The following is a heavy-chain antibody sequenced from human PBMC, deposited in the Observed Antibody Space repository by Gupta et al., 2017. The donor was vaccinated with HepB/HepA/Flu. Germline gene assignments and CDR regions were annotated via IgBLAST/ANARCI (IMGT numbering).Heavy chain of an antibody. V-gene: IGHV1-8*01. CDR3: ARGLTWFGDALDI. CDR1: RYTFTSYE. CDR2: MSTNSGNT. J-gene: IGHJ3*02. D-gene: IGHD3-10*01. Sequence: QAQLMQSGAEVKKPGASVKVSCKASRYTFTSYEINWVRQAPGQGLEWMGWMSTNSGNTGYSQKFQGRVTMTRNTDISTAYMELTSLRSDDTAVYFCARGLTWFGDALDIWGQGTMVTVSS.